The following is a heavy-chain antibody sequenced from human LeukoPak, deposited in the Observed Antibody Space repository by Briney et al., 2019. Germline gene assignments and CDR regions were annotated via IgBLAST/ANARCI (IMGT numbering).Heavy chain of an antibody. CDR2: IYDSGST. CDR3: SRVSRGTIDY. J-gene: IGHJ4*02. CDR1: GGSISSYY. V-gene: IGHV4-59*01. Sequence: PSETLSLTCTVSGGSISSYYWSWIRQPPGKGLEWVGYIYDSGSTSYNPSLKSRVTISVDTSKNQFSLKVTSVTAADTAVYYCSRVSRGTIDYWGQGTLVTVSS.